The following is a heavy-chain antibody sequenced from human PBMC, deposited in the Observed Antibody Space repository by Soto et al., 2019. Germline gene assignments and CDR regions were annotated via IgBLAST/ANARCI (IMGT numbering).Heavy chain of an antibody. J-gene: IGHJ4*02. CDR2: IIPIFGTA. CDR1: GGTFSSYA. V-gene: IGHV1-69*06. Sequence: ASVKVSCKASGGTFSSYAISWVRQAPGQGLEWMGGIIPIFGTANYAQKFQGRVTITADKSTSTAYMELGSLRSEDTAVYYCARVPWPPYCGGDCDPSFDYWGQGTLVTVSS. CDR3: ARVPWPPYCGGDCDPSFDY. D-gene: IGHD2-21*02.